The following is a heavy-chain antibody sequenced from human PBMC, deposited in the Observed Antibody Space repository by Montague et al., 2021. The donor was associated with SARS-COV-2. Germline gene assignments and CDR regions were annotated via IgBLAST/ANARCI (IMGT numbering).Heavy chain of an antibody. Sequence: SLRLSCAASGFTFSSYAMHWVRQAPGKGLEWVSAISGSGGSTYYADSVKGRFTISRDNSKNTLYLQMNSLRAEDTAVYHCAKTLMTTVTTWAFDIWGQGTMVTVSS. J-gene: IGHJ3*02. CDR2: ISGSGGST. CDR1: GFTFSSYA. CDR3: AKTLMTTVTTWAFDI. D-gene: IGHD4-17*01. V-gene: IGHV3-23*01.